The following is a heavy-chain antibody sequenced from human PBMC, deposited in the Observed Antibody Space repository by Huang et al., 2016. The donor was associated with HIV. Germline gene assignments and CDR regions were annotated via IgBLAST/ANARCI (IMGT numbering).Heavy chain of an antibody. D-gene: IGHD3-10*01. Sequence: QVQLHQWGAGLLKPSETLSLTCAVYGGSFSGYYWSWIRQPPGKGLEWIGEITNSGSTNYNPDLKSRVTISEETSKNQFSLKLSSVTAADTAVYYCARAPHYGSGSYYYWGQGTLVTVSS. J-gene: IGHJ4*02. CDR2: ITNSGST. CDR1: GGSFSGYY. V-gene: IGHV4-34*01. CDR3: ARAPHYGSGSYYY.